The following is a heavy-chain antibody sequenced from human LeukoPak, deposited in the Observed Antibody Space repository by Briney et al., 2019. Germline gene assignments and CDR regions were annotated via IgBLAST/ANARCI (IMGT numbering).Heavy chain of an antibody. V-gene: IGHV4-31*03. J-gene: IGHJ5*02. CDR3: ANSGYYNWFDP. Sequence: SQTLSLTCTVSGGSISSGGYYWRWIRQHPGKGLEWIGYIYYSGSTYYNPSLKSRVTISVDTSKNQFSLKLSSVTAADTAVYYCANSGYYNWFDPWGQGTLVTVSS. CDR1: GGSISSGGYY. CDR2: IYYSGST. D-gene: IGHD3-22*01.